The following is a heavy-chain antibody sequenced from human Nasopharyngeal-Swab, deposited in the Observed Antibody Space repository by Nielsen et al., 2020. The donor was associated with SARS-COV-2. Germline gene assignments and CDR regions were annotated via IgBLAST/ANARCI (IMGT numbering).Heavy chain of an antibody. CDR3: ASRPGPGTAFDL. CDR1: GFTFNSRW. V-gene: IGHV3-7*03. J-gene: IGHJ5*02. D-gene: IGHD1-1*01. CDR2: INKDGTEK. Sequence: GGSQRLSCAASGFTFNSRWMTWVRQPPGKGLEWVANINKDGTEKNYVDSVKGRFTISRDNVKNSLYLQMDSLRVEDTAVYYCASRPGPGTAFDLWGQGTLVTVSS.